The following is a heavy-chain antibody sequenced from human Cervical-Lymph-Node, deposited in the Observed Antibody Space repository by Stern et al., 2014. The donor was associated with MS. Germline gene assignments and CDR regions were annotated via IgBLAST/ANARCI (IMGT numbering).Heavy chain of an antibody. J-gene: IGHJ4*02. Sequence: QITLKESGPTLVKPTQTLTLTCTFSGFSLSTTEVSVGWIRQPPGKALEWLALIYWDDDKRYNPSLKSRLNITKDTSKDQVVFTMTNVDHVDTATYYCAHSFGGTIAFDYWGQGTLVTVSS. V-gene: IGHV2-5*02. CDR3: AHSFGGTIAFDY. D-gene: IGHD3-16*02. CDR1: GFSLSTTEVS. CDR2: IYWDDDK.